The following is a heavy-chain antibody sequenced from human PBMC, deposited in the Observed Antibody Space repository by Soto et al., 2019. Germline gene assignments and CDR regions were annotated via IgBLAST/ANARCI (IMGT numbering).Heavy chain of an antibody. J-gene: IGHJ4*02. CDR3: AHRFGPTYEFDY. Sequence: QITLKESGPTLVKPTQTLTLTCTFSGFSLSTRGVGVGWIRQPPGKALEWLARIYWDDDKRYSPSLKSRLTITKDTPKNHVGLTTTNMGPVDTATYYCAHRFGPTYEFDYWGQGTLVTITS. CDR1: GFSLSTRGVG. CDR2: IYWDDDK. D-gene: IGHD5-12*01. V-gene: IGHV2-5*02.